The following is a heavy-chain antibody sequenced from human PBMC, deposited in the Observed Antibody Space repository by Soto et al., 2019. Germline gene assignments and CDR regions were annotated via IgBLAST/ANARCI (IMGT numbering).Heavy chain of an antibody. J-gene: IGHJ4*02. D-gene: IGHD6-19*01. CDR1: GFTFRNFG. CDR3: AKDWGSGWYYFDS. V-gene: IGHV3-30*18. Sequence: QIQLVESGGGVVQPGKSLRVSCSASGFTFRNFGMHWVRQAPGKGLEGVAVITYDGSNTYYRESVKGRLTISRDNLQNMVYLQMNSLRVEDTGVYYCAKDWGSGWYYFDSWGQGTLVTVSS. CDR2: ITYDGSNT.